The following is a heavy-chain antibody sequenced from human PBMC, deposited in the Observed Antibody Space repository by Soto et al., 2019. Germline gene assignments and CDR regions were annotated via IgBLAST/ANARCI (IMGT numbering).Heavy chain of an antibody. Sequence: GESLKSSGKGSGYTFTNYCIVWVLQSPWKGLEWMGIIYPGDSGTRYSPSFQGQVTISADRSISTAYLQWSSLKASDTGMYYCARYPTLTDYFFHGMDVWGQGTTVTVSS. CDR1: GYTFTNYC. CDR3: ARYPTLTDYFFHGMDV. V-gene: IGHV5-51*01. D-gene: IGHD4-17*01. J-gene: IGHJ6*02. CDR2: IYPGDSGT.